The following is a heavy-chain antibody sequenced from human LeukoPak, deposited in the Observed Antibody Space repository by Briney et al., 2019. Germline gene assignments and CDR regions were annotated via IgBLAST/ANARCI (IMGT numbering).Heavy chain of an antibody. D-gene: IGHD3-10*01. Sequence: GSLRLSCAASGFTFSTYWMTWVRQPPGKGLEWIGYIYYSGSTNYNPSLKSRVTISVDTSKNQFSLKLSSVTTADTAVYYCARETRFGELSPYYFDYWGQGTLVTVSS. V-gene: IGHV4-59*01. CDR2: IYYSGST. CDR3: ARETRFGELSPYYFDY. J-gene: IGHJ4*02. CDR1: GFTFSTYW.